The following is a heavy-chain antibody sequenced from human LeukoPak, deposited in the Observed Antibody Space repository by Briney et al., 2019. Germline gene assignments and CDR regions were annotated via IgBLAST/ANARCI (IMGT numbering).Heavy chain of an antibody. V-gene: IGHV4-4*07. J-gene: IGHJ4*02. Sequence: PSETLSLTCTVSGGSISSYYWSWIRQPAGKGLEWIGRIYTSRSTNYNPSLKSRVTMSIDTSKNQFSLKLSSVTAADTAVYYCARDMTLSTSLGLYYFDYWGQGTLVTVSS. CDR3: ARDMTLSTSLGLYYFDY. CDR2: IYTSRST. CDR1: GGSISSYY. D-gene: IGHD3/OR15-3a*01.